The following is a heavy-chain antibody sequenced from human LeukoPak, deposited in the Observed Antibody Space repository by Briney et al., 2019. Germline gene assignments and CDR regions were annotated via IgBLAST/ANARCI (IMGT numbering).Heavy chain of an antibody. V-gene: IGHV3-30*02. CDR1: GFTFSSYG. Sequence: PGGSLTLSCAASGFTFSSYGMHWVRQAPGAGLEGVAFIRYDGSNRYYADSVKGRFTISRDNSKNTLYLQMNSLRAEDTAVYYCAKERLSSGSPDFDYWGKGTLVTVSS. D-gene: IGHD6-19*01. CDR2: IRYDGSNR. J-gene: IGHJ4*02. CDR3: AKERLSSGSPDFDY.